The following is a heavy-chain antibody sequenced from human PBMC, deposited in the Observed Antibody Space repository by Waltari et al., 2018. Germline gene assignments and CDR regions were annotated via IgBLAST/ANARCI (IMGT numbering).Heavy chain of an antibody. V-gene: IGHV4-59*11. Sequence: QVQLQESGPGLVKPSETLSLTCTVSGGSISSHYWSWIRQPPGKGLEWIGYIYYSGGTNYNPSLKSRVTISVDTSKNQFSLKLSSVTAADTAVYYCARTLWFRELLPYYFDYWGQGTLVTVSS. D-gene: IGHD3-10*01. CDR3: ARTLWFRELLPYYFDY. CDR2: IYYSGGT. J-gene: IGHJ4*02. CDR1: GGSISSHY.